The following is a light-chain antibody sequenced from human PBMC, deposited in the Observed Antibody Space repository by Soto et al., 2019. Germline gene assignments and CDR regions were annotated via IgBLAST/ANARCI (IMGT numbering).Light chain of an antibody. CDR3: GAWDTNLNAEV. Sequence: QSVLTQPPSVSAAPGQKVTISCSGSSSNIGNIYVSWYQHLPGTAPKLLICDNDQRPSVIPYRFSGSKSGTSATLAITGLPAGDEADYYCGAWDTNLNAEVFGGWTKLTLL. CDR1: SSNIGNIY. CDR2: DND. J-gene: IGLJ2*01. V-gene: IGLV1-51*01.